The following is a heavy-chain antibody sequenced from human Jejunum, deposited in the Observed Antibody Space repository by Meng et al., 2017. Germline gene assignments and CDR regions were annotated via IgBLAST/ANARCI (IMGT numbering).Heavy chain of an antibody. Sequence: QVQLQESGPGLVKPSQTLSLTCTVSVGSISSGNYTWSWIRQPPGKGLEWIGYIFFSGKTSYNPSFKSRVTISLDTSKNHFSLTLTSVTVADTAGYYCARGGNGGRLGDNWFDPWGQGTLVTVSS. V-gene: IGHV4-30-4*01. CDR2: IFFSGKT. CDR1: VGSISSGNYT. J-gene: IGHJ5*02. D-gene: IGHD2-8*01. CDR3: ARGGNGGRLGDNWFDP.